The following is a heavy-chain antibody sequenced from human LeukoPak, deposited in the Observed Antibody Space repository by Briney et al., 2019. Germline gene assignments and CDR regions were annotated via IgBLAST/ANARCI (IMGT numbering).Heavy chain of an antibody. CDR1: GFTFDGYG. V-gene: IGHV3-20*04. J-gene: IGHJ4*02. D-gene: IGHD2-15*01. Sequence: GGSLRLSCSASGFTFDGYGMSWVRQAPGKGLEWVSGINWNGGSTGYADSVKGRFTISRDNAKNSLYLQMNSLRAEDTALYYCARLGYCSGGSCYHFDYWGQGTLVTVSS. CDR2: INWNGGST. CDR3: ARLGYCSGGSCYHFDY.